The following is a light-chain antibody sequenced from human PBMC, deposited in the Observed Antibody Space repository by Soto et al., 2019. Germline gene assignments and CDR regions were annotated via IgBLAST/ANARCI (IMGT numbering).Light chain of an antibody. J-gene: IGKJ3*01. V-gene: IGKV3-20*01. CDR2: GAS. Sequence: EIGLTQSPGTLSLSPGERATLSCRASQSVSSSYLAWYQQKVGQAPRLLIYGASSRATGIPDRFSGSGSGTDFTLTISRLESEDFAVYYCQQYGTSLFTFGPGTKVDIK. CDR3: QQYGTSLFT. CDR1: QSVSSSY.